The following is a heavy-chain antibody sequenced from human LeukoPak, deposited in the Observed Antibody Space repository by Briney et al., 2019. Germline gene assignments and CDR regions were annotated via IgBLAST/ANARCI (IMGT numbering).Heavy chain of an antibody. CDR1: GFTVSSNY. Sequence: GGSPRLSCAASGFTVSSNYMSWVRQAPGKGLEWVSVIYSGGSTYYADSVKGRFTISRDNSKNTLYLQMNSLRAEDTAVYYCAREETVLRYFDWGQGTLVTVSS. V-gene: IGHV3-66*01. CDR2: IYSGGST. J-gene: IGHJ4*02. D-gene: IGHD3-9*01. CDR3: AREETVLRYFD.